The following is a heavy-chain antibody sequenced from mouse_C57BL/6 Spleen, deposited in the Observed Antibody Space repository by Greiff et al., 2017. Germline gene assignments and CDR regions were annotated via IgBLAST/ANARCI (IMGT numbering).Heavy chain of an antibody. V-gene: IGHV1-80*01. Sequence: VQLQESGAELVKPGASVKISCKASGYAFRSYWMNWVKQRPGKGLEWIGQIYPGDGDTNYNGKFKGKATLTADKSSSTAYMQLSSLTSEDSAVYFCARGGDGYYVGYFDYWGQGTTLTVSS. D-gene: IGHD2-3*01. J-gene: IGHJ2*01. CDR2: IYPGDGDT. CDR1: GYAFRSYW. CDR3: ARGGDGYYVGYFDY.